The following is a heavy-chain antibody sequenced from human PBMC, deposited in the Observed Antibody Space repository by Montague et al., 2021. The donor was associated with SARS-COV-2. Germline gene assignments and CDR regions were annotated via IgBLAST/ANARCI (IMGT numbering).Heavy chain of an antibody. J-gene: IGHJ5*02. Sequence: PALVKPTQTLTLTCTFSGFSFSTSGEGVGWIRQPPGKALEWLALIYWDDDKRYSPSLKSRLTITKDTSKNQVVLTMTNMDPVDTATYYCAHRRGLPDAPGGCDPWGQGTLVTVSS. CDR2: IYWDDDK. V-gene: IGHV2-5*02. CDR3: AHRRGLPDAPGGCDP. D-gene: IGHD2-2*01. CDR1: GFSFSTSGEG.